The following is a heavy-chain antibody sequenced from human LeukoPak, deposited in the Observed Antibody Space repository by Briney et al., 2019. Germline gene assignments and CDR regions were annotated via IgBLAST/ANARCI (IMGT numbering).Heavy chain of an antibody. V-gene: IGHV3-53*01. D-gene: IGHD3-3*02. CDR2: IYADGTT. CDR3: ARAQLAPGTDY. CDR1: GFTVRYNS. J-gene: IGHJ4*02. Sequence: PGGSLRLSCAASGFTVRYNSMTWVRQAPGQGLEWVSTIYADGTTYYADSMKGRFTISRDNSKNTLDLQMNSLRAEDTAVYYCARAQLAPGTDYWGQGTLVTVSS.